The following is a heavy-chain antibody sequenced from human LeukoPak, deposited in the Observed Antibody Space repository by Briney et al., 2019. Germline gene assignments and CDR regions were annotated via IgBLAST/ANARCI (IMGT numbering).Heavy chain of an antibody. D-gene: IGHD5/OR15-5a*01. CDR1: GGSFSNYY. V-gene: IGHV4-34*01. Sequence: PSETLSLTCAVYGGSFSNYYWNWLRQPPGKGLEWTGEINHGGNTNYNPSLKSRVTISVDTSKNQFSLKLNSVTAADTAVYYCASGLILSTTYNWFDSWGQGTLVTVSS. CDR2: INHGGNT. J-gene: IGHJ5*01. CDR3: ASGLILSTTYNWFDS.